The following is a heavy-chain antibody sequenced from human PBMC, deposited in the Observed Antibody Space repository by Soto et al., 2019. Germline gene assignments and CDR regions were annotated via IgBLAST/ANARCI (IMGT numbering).Heavy chain of an antibody. CDR3: AKDSMMVRGYDY. Sequence: GGSLRLSCAASGFTFSSYGMHWVRQAPGKGLEWVAVISYDGSNKYYADSVKGRFTISRDNSKNTLYLQMNSLRAEDTAVYYCAKDSMMVRGYDYWGQGTLVTVSS. J-gene: IGHJ4*02. CDR1: GFTFSSYG. V-gene: IGHV3-30*18. CDR2: ISYDGSNK. D-gene: IGHD3-10*01.